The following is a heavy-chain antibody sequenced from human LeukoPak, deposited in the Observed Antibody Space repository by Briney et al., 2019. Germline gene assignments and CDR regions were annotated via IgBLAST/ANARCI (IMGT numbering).Heavy chain of an antibody. J-gene: IGHJ4*02. D-gene: IGHD1-26*01. CDR1: GFTFSAYS. CDR3: ARLASGSYPNYFDY. Sequence: GGSLRLSCAASGFTFSAYSMNWVRQAPGKGLEWVSYISSSGGNVHYADSVKGRFTISRDTGKNSLYLQMNSLGAEDTAVYYCARLASGSYPNYFDYWGQGILVTVSS. CDR2: ISSSGGNV. V-gene: IGHV3-48*01.